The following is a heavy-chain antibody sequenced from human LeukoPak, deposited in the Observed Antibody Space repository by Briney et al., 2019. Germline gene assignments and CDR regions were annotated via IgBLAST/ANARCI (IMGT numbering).Heavy chain of an antibody. CDR2: IWYDGSNK. CDR3: AKRKLERQYYFDY. D-gene: IGHD1-1*01. Sequence: GGSLRLSCAASVFTFSSYGMHWVRQAPGKGLEWVAVIWYDGSNKNYADSVKGRFTISRDNSKNTLYLQMNSLRDEDTAVYYCAKRKLERQYYFDYWGQGTLVTVSS. V-gene: IGHV3-33*06. CDR1: VFTFSSYG. J-gene: IGHJ4*02.